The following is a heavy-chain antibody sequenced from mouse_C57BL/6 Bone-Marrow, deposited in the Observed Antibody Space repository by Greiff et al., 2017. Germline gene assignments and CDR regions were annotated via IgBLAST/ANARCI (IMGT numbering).Heavy chain of an antibody. D-gene: IGHD2-2*01. CDR2: IHPNSGST. Sequence: VQLQQPGAELVKPGASVKLSCKASGYTFTSYWMHWVKQRPGQGLEWIGMIHPNSGSTNYNEKFKSKATLTVDKSSSTAYMQLSSLTSEDSAVYYCARKGWLRRYFDYWGQGTTLTVSS. J-gene: IGHJ2*01. V-gene: IGHV1-64*01. CDR1: GYTFTSYW. CDR3: ARKGWLRRYFDY.